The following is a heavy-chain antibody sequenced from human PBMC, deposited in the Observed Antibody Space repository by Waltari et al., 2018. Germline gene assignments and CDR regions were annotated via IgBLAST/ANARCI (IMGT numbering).Heavy chain of an antibody. CDR1: DGSISSSY. CDR3: ARPGIGDAFDV. CDR2: IHYRGTT. Sequence: QVQLQESGPGLVRPSETLSLTCTVSDGSISSSYGNWIRQLPGKGLEWIGFIHYRGTTEYNPSLKNRATTSIQTSKNQFSLRLDSVTAADTAIYYCARPGIGDAFDVWGQGTMVTVSS. V-gene: IGHV4-59*01. J-gene: IGHJ3*01.